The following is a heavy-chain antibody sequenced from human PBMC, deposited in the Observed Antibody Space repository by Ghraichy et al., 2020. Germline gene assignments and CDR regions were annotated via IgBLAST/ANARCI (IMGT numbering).Heavy chain of an antibody. Sequence: GGSLRLSCAASGFTFSSYAMSWVRQAPGKGLEWVSAISGSGDSTYYADSVKGRFTISRDNSKSTLYLQMNSLRAEDTAVYYCAKDFEILYPAGRAFDIWGQGTMVTVSS. CDR2: ISGSGDST. V-gene: IGHV3-23*01. J-gene: IGHJ3*02. D-gene: IGHD2-8*01. CDR3: AKDFEILYPAGRAFDI. CDR1: GFTFSSYA.